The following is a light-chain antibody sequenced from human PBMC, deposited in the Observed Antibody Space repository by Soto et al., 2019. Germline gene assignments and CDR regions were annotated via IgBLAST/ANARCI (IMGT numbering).Light chain of an antibody. CDR2: GAS. J-gene: IGKJ4*01. CDR1: QSVSSS. CDR3: QQYYNWPT. Sequence: ETVMTQSPATLSLSPGERATLSCRASQSVSSSLAWYQQKPGQAPRLLIYGASTRATGIAARFSGSGSGTQFTLTISSLQSEDFAVYYCQQYYNWPTFGGGTKVEIK. V-gene: IGKV3-15*01.